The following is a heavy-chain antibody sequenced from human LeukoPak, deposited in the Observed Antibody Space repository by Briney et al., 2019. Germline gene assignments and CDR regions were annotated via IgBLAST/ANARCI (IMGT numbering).Heavy chain of an antibody. CDR2: IAPDGSTQ. D-gene: IGHD1-26*01. CDR3: ARVIGGAIDH. V-gene: IGHV3-7*01. J-gene: IGHJ4*02. CDR1: GFTFSLYS. Sequence: GGSLRLSCAASGFTFSLYSMTWVRQAPGKGLEWVANIAPDGSTQNYVDSLEGRFTITRDNPKNSLYLQMHSLRAEDAAVYYCARVIGGAIDHWGQGTLVTVSS.